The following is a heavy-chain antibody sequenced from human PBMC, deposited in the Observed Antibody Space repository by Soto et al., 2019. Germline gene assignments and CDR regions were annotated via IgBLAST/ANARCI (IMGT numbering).Heavy chain of an antibody. CDR1: GFTFSSYS. CDR3: ARDPIAGAASDFDI. J-gene: IGHJ3*02. CDR2: ISSSSSYI. Sequence: GGSVRVSCAASGFTFSSYSMNWVRQAPGKGLEWVSSISSSSSYIYYADSVKGRFTISRDNAKNSLYLQMNSLRAEDTAVYYCARDPIAGAASDFDIQGQGTMDTVSS. D-gene: IGHD6-19*01. V-gene: IGHV3-21*01.